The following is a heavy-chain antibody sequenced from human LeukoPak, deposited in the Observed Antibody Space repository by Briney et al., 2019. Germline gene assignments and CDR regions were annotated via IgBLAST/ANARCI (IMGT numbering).Heavy chain of an antibody. V-gene: IGHV1-18*01. Sequence: ASVKVSCKASGGTFSSYAISWVRQAPGQGLEWMGWISAYNGNTNYAQKLQGRVTMTTDTSTSTAYMELRSLRSDDTAVYYCAVGGFYGSGSYSNPDYWGQGTLVTVSS. D-gene: IGHD3-10*01. CDR3: AVGGFYGSGSYSNPDY. CDR2: ISAYNGNT. J-gene: IGHJ4*02. CDR1: GGTFSSYA.